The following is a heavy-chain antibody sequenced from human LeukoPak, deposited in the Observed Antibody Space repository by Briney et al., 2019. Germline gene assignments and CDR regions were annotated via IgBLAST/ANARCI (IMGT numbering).Heavy chain of an antibody. J-gene: IGHJ4*02. CDR3: VKDKLRYDILTGYFIY. V-gene: IGHV3-9*01. Sequence: SVRGRFTISRDNAKNSLYLQMNSLRTEDTALYYCVKDKLRYDILTGYFIYWGQGTLVIVSS. D-gene: IGHD3-9*01.